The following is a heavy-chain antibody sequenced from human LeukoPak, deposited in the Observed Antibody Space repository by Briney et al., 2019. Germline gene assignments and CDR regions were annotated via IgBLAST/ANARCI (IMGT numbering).Heavy chain of an antibody. V-gene: IGHV3-23*01. CDR3: AKDGPWRPAAE. Sequence: GGSLRLSCAASGFTFSSYAMSWVRQAPGKGLEWVSGISSSGGSTYYADSVKGRFTISRDNSKDMLYLQIDSLRAEDTAIYFCAKDGPWRPAAEWGQGVLLTVSS. J-gene: IGHJ4*02. CDR2: ISSSGGST. CDR1: GFTFSSYA. D-gene: IGHD2-2*01.